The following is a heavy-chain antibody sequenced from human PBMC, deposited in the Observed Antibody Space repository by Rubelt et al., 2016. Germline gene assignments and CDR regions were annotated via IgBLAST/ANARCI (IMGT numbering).Heavy chain of an antibody. D-gene: IGHD1-7*01. CDR2: INSDGSST. V-gene: IGHV3-74*01. J-gene: IGHJ6*02. CDR1: GFTFSSYW. CDR3: ARVRELQDYYYGMDV. Sequence: EVQLVESGGGLVQPGGSLRLSCAASGFTFSSYWMHWVRQAPGKGLVWVSRINSDGSSTSYADSVKGRFTISRDTAKNTLYLQMNSLRAEDTAVYYCARVRELQDYYYGMDVWGQGTTVTVSS.